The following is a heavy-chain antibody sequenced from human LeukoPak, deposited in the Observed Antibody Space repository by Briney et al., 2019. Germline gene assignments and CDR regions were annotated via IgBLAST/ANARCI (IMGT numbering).Heavy chain of an antibody. CDR1: RGSFSGYY. V-gene: IGHV4-34*01. D-gene: IGHD6-13*01. Sequence: SETLSLTCAVYRGSFSGYYWSWIRQPPGKGLEWIGEINHSGSTNYNPSLKSRVTISVDTSKNQFSLKLSSVTAADTAVYYCARRPVSSSRYMDVWGKRTTVTISS. CDR3: ARRPVSSSRYMDV. J-gene: IGHJ6*03. CDR2: INHSGST.